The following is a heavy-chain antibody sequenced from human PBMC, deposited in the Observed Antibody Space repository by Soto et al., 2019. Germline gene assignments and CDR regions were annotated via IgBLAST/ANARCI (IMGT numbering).Heavy chain of an antibody. CDR2: IIPLFGTT. CDR1: GDTFSGYS. Sequence: QVQLVQSGAEVKKRGSSVKVSCKASGDTFSGYSISWVRQAPGQGLEWMGGIIPLFGTTNYAQRFQGRVTITADKSTSTAYMELSSLKSEDTAIYYCARDLGSGYDPGDYWGQGTLVTVSS. J-gene: IGHJ4*02. D-gene: IGHD5-12*01. V-gene: IGHV1-69*14. CDR3: ARDLGSGYDPGDY.